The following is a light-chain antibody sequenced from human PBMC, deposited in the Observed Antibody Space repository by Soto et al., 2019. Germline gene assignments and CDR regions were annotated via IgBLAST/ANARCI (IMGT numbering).Light chain of an antibody. CDR2: GAS. CDR1: QSVSSY. V-gene: IGKV3-15*01. Sequence: EIGMTQSPATLSVSPGERATLSCRASQSVSSYLAWYQQKPGQAPRLLIYGASTRATGIPARFSGSGSGTDFTLTIDRLEPEDFAVYYCQQSLNPKTFGQGTKVDI. CDR3: QQSLNPKT. J-gene: IGKJ1*01.